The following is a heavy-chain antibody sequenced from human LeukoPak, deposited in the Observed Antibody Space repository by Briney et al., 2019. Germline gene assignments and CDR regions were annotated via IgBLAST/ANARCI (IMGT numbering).Heavy chain of an antibody. Sequence: GGSLGLSCAASGFTFSSYSMNWVRQAPGKGLEWVSSISSSSSYIYYADSVKGRFTISRDNSKNTLYLQMNSLRAEDTAVYYCAKDEGATRPYYFDYWGQGTLVTVSS. CDR2: ISSSSSYI. CDR3: AKDEGATRPYYFDY. J-gene: IGHJ4*02. D-gene: IGHD2-15*01. CDR1: GFTFSSYS. V-gene: IGHV3-21*04.